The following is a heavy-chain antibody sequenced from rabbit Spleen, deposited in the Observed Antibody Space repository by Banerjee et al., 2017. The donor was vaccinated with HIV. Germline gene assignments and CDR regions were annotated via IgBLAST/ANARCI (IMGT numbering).Heavy chain of an antibody. J-gene: IGHJ3*01. V-gene: IGHV1S45*01. CDR1: GFSFTNKDV. CDR2: INTITGKT. D-gene: IGHD1-1*01. CDR3: ARDLPDIIGWNFGF. Sequence: QEQLEESGGGLVKPEGSLTLTCTASGFSFTNKDVMCWVRQAPGKGLEWIGCINTITGKTVYATWAKGRFPISRASSTTVFLQMTSLTAADTATYFCARDLPDIIGWNFGFWGQGTLVTVS.